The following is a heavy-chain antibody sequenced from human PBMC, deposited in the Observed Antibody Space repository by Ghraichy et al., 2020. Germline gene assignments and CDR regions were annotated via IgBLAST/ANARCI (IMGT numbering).Heavy chain of an antibody. CDR2: IYYSGSA. Sequence: SETLSLTCTVSGGSISNSSYYWGWIRQPPGKGLEWIGSIYYSGSAYYNPSLKSRVTISVDTPRNQFSLILRSVTAADTAIYYCARGLLGYCSSISCYGFDYWGQGPLVTVSS. D-gene: IGHD2-2*01. CDR3: ARGLLGYCSSISCYGFDY. J-gene: IGHJ4*02. CDR1: GGSISNSSYY. V-gene: IGHV4-39*01.